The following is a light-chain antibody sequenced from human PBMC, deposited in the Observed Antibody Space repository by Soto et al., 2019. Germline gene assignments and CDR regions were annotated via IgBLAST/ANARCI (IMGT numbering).Light chain of an antibody. CDR1: QSISAN. V-gene: IGKV3-15*01. CDR2: AAS. J-gene: IGKJ5*01. CDR3: QQYNSWTLIS. Sequence: EIMMTQSPATLSVSPGERATLSCRASQSISANIAWYQQKPGQAPRLLIYAASVRASGIPARFSGTGFGREFTLSISSLQSEGSAVYYCQQYNSWTLISFGQGTRLEIK.